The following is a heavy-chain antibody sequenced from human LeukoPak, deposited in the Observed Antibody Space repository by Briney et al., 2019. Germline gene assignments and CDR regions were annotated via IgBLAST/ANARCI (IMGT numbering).Heavy chain of an antibody. J-gene: IGHJ4*02. CDR1: GGSISSYY. CDR3: ARLRAIRAVALPGRGSVFDY. CDR2: IYYSGST. V-gene: IGHV4-59*08. D-gene: IGHD6-19*01. Sequence: SETLSLTCTVSGGSISSYYWSWIRQPPGKGLEWIGYIYYSGSTNYNPPLKSRVTISVDTSKNQFSLKLSSVTAADTAVYYCARLRAIRAVALPGRGSVFDYWGQGTLVTVSS.